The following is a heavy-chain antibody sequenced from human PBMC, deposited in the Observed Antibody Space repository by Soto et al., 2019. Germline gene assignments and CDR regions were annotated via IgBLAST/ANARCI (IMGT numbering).Heavy chain of an antibody. Sequence: QVQLVQSGAEVKKPGASVTVSCKASGYTLTSYGISWVRQAPGQGLEWMGWISAYNGNTNYAQKLQGRVTMTTDTSTSTADMELRSLRSDDTAVYSCATPYSSSWYGNFDYWGQGTLVTVSS. CDR2: ISAYNGNT. CDR1: GYTLTSYG. J-gene: IGHJ4*02. CDR3: ATPYSSSWYGNFDY. D-gene: IGHD6-13*01. V-gene: IGHV1-18*01.